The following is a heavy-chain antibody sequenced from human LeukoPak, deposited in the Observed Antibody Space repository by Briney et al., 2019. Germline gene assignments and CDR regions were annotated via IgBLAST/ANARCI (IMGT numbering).Heavy chain of an antibody. CDR3: ARWSGSLGWFDP. CDR2: IYYSGST. D-gene: IGHD3-3*01. CDR1: GGSISSSSYY. Sequence: SETLSLTCTVSGGSISSSSYYWGWIRQPPGKGLEWIGSIYYSGSTDYNPSLKSRVTISVDTSKNQFSLKLSSVTAADTAVYYCARWSGSLGWFDPWGQGTLVTVSS. V-gene: IGHV4-39*07. J-gene: IGHJ5*02.